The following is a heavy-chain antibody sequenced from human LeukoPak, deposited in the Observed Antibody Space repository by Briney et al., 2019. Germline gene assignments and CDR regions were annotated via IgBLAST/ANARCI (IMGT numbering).Heavy chain of an antibody. CDR2: IYYSGST. J-gene: IGHJ4*02. CDR3: ARGVDRRRNWRVFDY. V-gene: IGHV4-31*03. Sequence: SETLSLTCTVSGGSISSGGYYWSWIRQHQGKGLEWIGYIYYSGSTYYNPSLKSRVTISVDTSKNQFSLKLSSVTAADTAVYYCARGVDRRRNWRVFDYWGQGTLVTVSS. CDR1: GGSISSGGYY. D-gene: IGHD1-1*01.